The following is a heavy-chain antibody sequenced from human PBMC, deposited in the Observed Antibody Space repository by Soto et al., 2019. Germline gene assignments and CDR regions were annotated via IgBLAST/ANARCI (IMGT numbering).Heavy chain of an antibody. CDR1: GFTFSDYY. J-gene: IGHJ6*02. D-gene: IGHD3-10*01. V-gene: IGHV3-11*01. Sequence: QVQLVESGGGLVKPGGSLRLSCAASGFTFSDYYMTWIRQAPGKGLDWVAYIGHSGSAIYYADSVKGRFTIYRDDAKNSLSLQMISLRAEDTAVYYCARGSGALDVWGQGTTVTVSS. CDR2: IGHSGSAI. CDR3: ARGSGALDV.